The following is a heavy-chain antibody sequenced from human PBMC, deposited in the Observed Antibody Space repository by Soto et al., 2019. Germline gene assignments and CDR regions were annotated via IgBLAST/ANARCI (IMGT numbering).Heavy chain of an antibody. J-gene: IGHJ5*02. Sequence: PSETLSLTCTISDGSFGTNYWSWIRQAPGKGLEWIGYTYYTGSTKYNPSLKSRATISVDTSNNQFSLTLNSAAAADTAVYYCATDSAGRGPFDPWGQGILVTVSS. CDR1: DGSFGTNY. D-gene: IGHD3-10*01. CDR2: TYYTGST. CDR3: ATDSAGRGPFDP. V-gene: IGHV4-59*13.